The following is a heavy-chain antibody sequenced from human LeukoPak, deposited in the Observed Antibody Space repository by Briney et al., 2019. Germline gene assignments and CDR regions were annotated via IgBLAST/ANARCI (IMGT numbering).Heavy chain of an antibody. J-gene: IGHJ4*02. CDR2: IYYSGST. CDR3: SRSTTVGATLDY. D-gene: IGHD1-26*01. Sequence: SETLSLTCTVSGGSISSSSYYWGWIRQPPGKGLEWIGSIYYSGSTYYNPSLKSRVTISVDTSKNQFSLKLSSVTAADTAVYYCSRSTTVGATLDYWGQGTLVTVSS. V-gene: IGHV4-39*07. CDR1: GGSISSSSYY.